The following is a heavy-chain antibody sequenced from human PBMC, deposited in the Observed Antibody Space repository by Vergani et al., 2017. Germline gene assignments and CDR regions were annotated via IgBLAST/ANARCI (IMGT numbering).Heavy chain of an antibody. V-gene: IGHV3-9*02. CDR3: AKDLGTSSGGGWFAP. CDR2: ISWNSNSI. CDR1: GFTSAGYA. J-gene: IGHJ5*02. D-gene: IGHD6-6*01. Sequence: EVQLEESGGGLVLPGRSLRLSCVASGFTSAGYAMHWVRQAPGKGLEWVSGISWNSNSIGYADSVKGRFTISRDNGKNSLYMQMNSLRAEDTALYYCAKDLGTSSGGGWFAPWGQGTLVTVSS.